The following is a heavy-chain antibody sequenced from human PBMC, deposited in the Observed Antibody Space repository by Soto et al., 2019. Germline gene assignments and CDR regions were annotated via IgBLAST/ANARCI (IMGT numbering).Heavy chain of an antibody. V-gene: IGHV3-33*01. CDR2: IWYDGSNK. D-gene: IGHD6-19*01. Sequence: GGSLRLSCAASGFTFSSYGMHWVRQAPGKGLEWVAVIWYDGSNKYYADSVKGRFTISRDNSKSTLYLQMNSLRAEDTAVYYCARGGYSSGWYGNWFDPWGQGTLVTVSS. CDR1: GFTFSSYG. CDR3: ARGGYSSGWYGNWFDP. J-gene: IGHJ5*02.